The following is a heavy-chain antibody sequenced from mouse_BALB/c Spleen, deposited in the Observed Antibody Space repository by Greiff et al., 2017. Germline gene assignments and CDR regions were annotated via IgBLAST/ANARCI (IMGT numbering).Heavy chain of an antibody. CDR3: ARTPTVVARDWYFDV. CDR1: GYTFSSYW. CDR2: ILPGSGST. V-gene: IGHV1-9*01. J-gene: IGHJ1*01. D-gene: IGHD1-1*01. Sequence: VQLQQSGAELMKPGASVKISCKATGYTFSSYWIEWVKQRPGHGLEWIGEILPGSGSTNYNEKFKGKATFTADTSSNTAYMQLSSLTSEDSAVYYCARTPTVVARDWYFDVWGAGTTVTVSS.